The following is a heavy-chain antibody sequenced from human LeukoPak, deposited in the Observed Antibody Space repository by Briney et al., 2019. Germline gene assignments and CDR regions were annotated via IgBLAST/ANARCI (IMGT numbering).Heavy chain of an antibody. CDR3: ARDTLTGDDY. V-gene: IGHV1-18*01. Sequence: GASVKVSCKASGYTFTSYGISWVRQAPGQGLEWMGWISAYNGNTKYSQKFQGRVTITRDTSASTAYMELSSLRSEDTAVYYCARDTLTGDDYWGQGTLVTVSS. J-gene: IGHJ4*02. CDR1: GYTFTSYG. CDR2: ISAYNGNT. D-gene: IGHD7-27*01.